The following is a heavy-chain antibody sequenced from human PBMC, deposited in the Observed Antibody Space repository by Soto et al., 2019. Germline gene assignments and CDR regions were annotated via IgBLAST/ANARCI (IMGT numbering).Heavy chain of an antibody. CDR1: GSTFSSYA. D-gene: IGHD3-22*01. CDR2: ISGSGGST. V-gene: IGHV3-23*01. CDR3: ANLIVVAMGDY. J-gene: IGHJ4*02. Sequence: LRLSCAASGSTFSSYAMSWVRQAPGKGLEWVSAISGSGGSTYYADSVKGRFTISRDNSKNTLYLQMNSLRAEDAAVYYCANLIVVAMGDYWGQGTLVTV.